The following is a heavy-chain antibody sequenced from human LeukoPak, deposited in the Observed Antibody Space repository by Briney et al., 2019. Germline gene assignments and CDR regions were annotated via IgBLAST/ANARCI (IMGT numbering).Heavy chain of an antibody. CDR1: GGSISSGPYY. Sequence: SQTLSLTCTVSGGSISSGPYYWNWIRQPAGKGLEWIGRIYTSGSTNYNPSLKSRVTISVDTSKNQFSLKLSSVTATDTAVYYCARDSGAVEDTGVGFDYWGQGTLVTVSS. J-gene: IGHJ4*02. CDR2: IYTSGST. D-gene: IGHD2-8*02. CDR3: ARDSGAVEDTGVGFDY. V-gene: IGHV4-61*02.